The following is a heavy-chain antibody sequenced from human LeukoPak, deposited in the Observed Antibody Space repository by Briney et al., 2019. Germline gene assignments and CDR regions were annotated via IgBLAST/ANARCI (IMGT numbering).Heavy chain of an antibody. J-gene: IGHJ4*02. V-gene: IGHV3-21*06. D-gene: IGHD6-19*01. CDR1: GFTFSSYS. CDR3: ATAPYSSGWYGGLDY. Sequence: GGSLRLSCAASGFTFSSYSMNWVRQAPGKGLEWVSSISSTSSYIYYADSVKGRFTISRNNAKNSLYLQMNSLRAEDTALYFCATAPYSSGWYGGLDYWGQGTLVTVSS. CDR2: ISSTSSYI.